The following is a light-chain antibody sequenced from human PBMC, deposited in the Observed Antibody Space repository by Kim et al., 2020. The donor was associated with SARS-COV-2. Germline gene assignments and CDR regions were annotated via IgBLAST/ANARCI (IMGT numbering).Light chain of an antibody. CDR3: LLSYSDAWV. CDR2: DTN. J-gene: IGLJ3*02. V-gene: IGLV7-46*01. CDR1: TGVGTSGHY. Sequence: PGWSVTLTCGSGTGVGTSGHYPYWFQQKPGQAPRTLIYDTNNNQSWTPARFSGSLLGGKAALTLSGAQPEDEAEYYCLLSYSDAWVFGGGTQLTVL.